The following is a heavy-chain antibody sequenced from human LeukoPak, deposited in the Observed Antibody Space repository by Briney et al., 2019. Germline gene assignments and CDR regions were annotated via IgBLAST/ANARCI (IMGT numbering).Heavy chain of an antibody. D-gene: IGHD2-15*01. Sequence: SETLSLTCTVSGGSISSYCWSWIRQPPGKGLEWIGAMCFSGSTNYNPALKSRVTISIDTSKNQFPLKLTSVPAADTAVYYCARRIVERHTIEEDNWFDPWGQGILVTVSS. V-gene: IGHV4-59*08. J-gene: IGHJ5*02. CDR2: MCFSGST. CDR1: GGSISSYC. CDR3: ARRIVERHTIEEDNWFDP.